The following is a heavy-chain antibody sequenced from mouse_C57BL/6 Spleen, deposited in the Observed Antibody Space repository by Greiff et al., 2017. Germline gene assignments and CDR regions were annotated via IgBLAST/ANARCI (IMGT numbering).Heavy chain of an antibody. V-gene: IGHV1-80*01. Sequence: VKVVESGAELVKPGASVKISCKASGYAFSSYWMNWVKQRPGKGLEWIGQIYPGDGDTNYNGKFKGKATLTADKSSSTAYMQLSSLTSEDSAVYFCARSYYDYDEEMDYWGQGTSVTVSS. CDR3: ARSYYDYDEEMDY. D-gene: IGHD2-4*01. CDR2: IYPGDGDT. CDR1: GYAFSSYW. J-gene: IGHJ4*01.